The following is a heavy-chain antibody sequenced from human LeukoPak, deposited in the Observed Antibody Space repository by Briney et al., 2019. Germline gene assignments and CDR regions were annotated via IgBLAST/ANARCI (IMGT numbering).Heavy chain of an antibody. Sequence: GGSLRLSCAASGFTFSTYAMSWVRQTPGKGLEWVSGISGSGGSTYYADSVKGRFTISRDNFKNTLYLQMNGLRAEDTAVYYCAKEATTTYFDHWGQGTLVTVSS. J-gene: IGHJ4*02. CDR2: ISGSGGST. CDR3: AKEATTTYFDH. CDR1: GFTFSTYA. D-gene: IGHD4-17*01. V-gene: IGHV3-23*01.